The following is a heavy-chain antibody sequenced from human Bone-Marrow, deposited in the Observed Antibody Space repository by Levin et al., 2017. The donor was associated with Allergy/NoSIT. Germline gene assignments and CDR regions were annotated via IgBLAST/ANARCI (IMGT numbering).Heavy chain of an antibody. D-gene: IGHD5-24*01. CDR2: TWYDGSKK. V-gene: IGHV3-33*01. J-gene: IGHJ4*02. CDR1: GFSFSSFA. Sequence: GESLKISCAASGFSFSSFAMHWVRQAPGKGLEWVAMTWYDGSKKYYGDSVQGRFTISRDNSKNTLYLEMNSLRVEDTAIYYCARDERAMAGGDLDYWGQGTLVTVSS. CDR3: ARDERAMAGGDLDY.